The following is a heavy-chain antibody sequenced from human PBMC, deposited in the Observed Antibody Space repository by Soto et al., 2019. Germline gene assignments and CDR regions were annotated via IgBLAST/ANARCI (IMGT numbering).Heavy chain of an antibody. CDR2: IYYSGST. Sequence: SETLSLTCTVSGGSISSSSYYWGWIRQPPGKGLEWIGSIYYSGSTYYNPSLKSRVTISVDTSKNQFSLKLSSVTAADTAVYYCASQRTTITMIVVAPDGGWFDPCGQGTLVSVSS. CDR1: GGSISSSSYY. D-gene: IGHD3-22*01. CDR3: ASQRTTITMIVVAPDGGWFDP. J-gene: IGHJ5*02. V-gene: IGHV4-39*01.